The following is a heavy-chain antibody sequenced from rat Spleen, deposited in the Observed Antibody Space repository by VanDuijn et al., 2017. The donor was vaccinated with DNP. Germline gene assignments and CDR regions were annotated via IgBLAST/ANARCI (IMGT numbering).Heavy chain of an antibody. D-gene: IGHD1-11*01. J-gene: IGHJ3*01. V-gene: IGHV5-27*01. Sequence: EVQLVESGGGLVQPGRSLKLSCAASGFTFSNYDMAWVRQAPTKGLGLVAYISSGGGSTYYRDSVKGRFTISRDNAKNTLYLQMDSLRSEDTATYYCTTASTEGFAYWGQGTLVTVS. CDR2: ISSGGGST. CDR1: GFTFSNYD. CDR3: TTASTEGFAY.